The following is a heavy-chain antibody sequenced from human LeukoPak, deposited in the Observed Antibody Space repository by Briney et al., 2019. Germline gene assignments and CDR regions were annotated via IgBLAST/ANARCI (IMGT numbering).Heavy chain of an antibody. CDR2: IYTSGST. J-gene: IGHJ5*02. D-gene: IGHD3-16*01. V-gene: IGHV4-61*02. Sequence: SQTLSLTCTVSGGSISSGSYYWSWIRQPAGKGLEWIGRIYTSGSTNYNPSLKSRVTISVDTSKNQFSLKLSSVTAADTAVYYCAREEQFYPGGVNWFDPWGQGTLVTVSS. CDR1: GGSISSGSYY. CDR3: AREEQFYPGGVNWFDP.